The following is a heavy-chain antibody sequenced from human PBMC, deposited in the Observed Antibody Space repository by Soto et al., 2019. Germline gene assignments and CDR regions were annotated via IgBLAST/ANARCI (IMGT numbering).Heavy chain of an antibody. V-gene: IGHV3-33*01. CDR3: ARVADYDFWSGVYDY. D-gene: IGHD3-3*01. CDR2: IWYDGSNK. J-gene: IGHJ4*02. Sequence: QVQLVESGGGVVQPGRSLRLSCAASGFTFSSYGKHWVRQAPGKGLEWVAVIWYDGSNKYYADSVKGRFTISRDNSKNTLYLQMNSLRAEDTAVYYCARVADYDFWSGVYDYWGQGTLVTVSS. CDR1: GFTFSSYG.